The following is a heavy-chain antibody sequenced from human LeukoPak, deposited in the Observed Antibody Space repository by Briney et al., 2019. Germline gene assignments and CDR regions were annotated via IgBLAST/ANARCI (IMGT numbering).Heavy chain of an antibody. V-gene: IGHV3-53*01. CDR1: TXXSXY. CDR3: ARDLAVTSLGY. Sequence: TXXSXYMXGVRQARGKGVXGVSFIYSAGSTYYRDSVKGRFTISRDNSKNTLYLQMNSLRAEDTAVYYCARDLAVTSLGYWGQGTLVTVSS. CDR2: IYSAGST. J-gene: IGHJ4*02. D-gene: IGHD4-17*01.